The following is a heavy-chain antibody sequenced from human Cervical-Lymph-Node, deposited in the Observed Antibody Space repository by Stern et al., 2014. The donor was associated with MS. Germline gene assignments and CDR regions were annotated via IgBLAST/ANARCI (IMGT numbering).Heavy chain of an antibody. CDR1: GYTFINYP. D-gene: IGHD1-26*01. CDR2: INTNTGRP. Sequence: QVQLVQSGSELRKPGASIRISCKSSGYTFINYPINWVRQAPGQGLELMGWINTNTGRPAYAQGFTGRFVLSLDASVNTTYLQITSLKAEDTAVYFCARGAVGFRYWGQGTLVTVSS. J-gene: IGHJ4*02. V-gene: IGHV7-4-1*02. CDR3: ARGAVGFRY.